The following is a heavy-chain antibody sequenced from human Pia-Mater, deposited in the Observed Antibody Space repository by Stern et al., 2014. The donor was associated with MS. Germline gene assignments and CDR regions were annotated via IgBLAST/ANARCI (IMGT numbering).Heavy chain of an antibody. V-gene: IGHV4-31*03. CDR2: IYYSGST. Sequence: QMQLVQSGPGLVKPSQTLSLTCTVSGGSISSGGYYWSWIRQHPGKGLEWIGYIYYSGSTYYNPSLKSRVTISVDTSKNQFSLKLSSVTAADTAVYYCARGPLSYGYRWFDPWGQGTLVTVSS. D-gene: IGHD5-18*01. CDR1: GGSISSGGYY. CDR3: ARGPLSYGYRWFDP. J-gene: IGHJ5*02.